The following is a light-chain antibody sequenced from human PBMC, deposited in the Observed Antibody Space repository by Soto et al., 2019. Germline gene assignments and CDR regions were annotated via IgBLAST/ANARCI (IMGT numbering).Light chain of an antibody. CDR3: SSYTSSSTLYVV. V-gene: IGLV2-14*01. CDR1: SSDVGGYNY. J-gene: IGLJ2*01. CDR2: DVS. Sequence: QSALTQPASVSGSPGQSITISCTGTSSDVGGYNYVSWYQQHPGKAPKLMIYDVSNRPSGVSNRFSGSKSGNTASRTISGLQAEDEADYYCSSYTSSSTLYVVFGGGTKLTVL.